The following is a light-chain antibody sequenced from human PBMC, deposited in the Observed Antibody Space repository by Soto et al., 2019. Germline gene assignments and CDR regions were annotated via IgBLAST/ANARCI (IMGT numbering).Light chain of an antibody. CDR2: DVL. J-gene: IGLJ3*02. CDR3: CSYAGSYTGV. Sequence: QSALTQPRSVSGSPGQSVTISCTGTSSDVGGYNYVSWYQQHPGKAPKLIIYDVLKRPSGVPDRFSGSKSDNTASLTISGLQAEDEAVYYCCSYAGSYTGVFGGGTKLTVL. CDR1: SSDVGGYNY. V-gene: IGLV2-11*01.